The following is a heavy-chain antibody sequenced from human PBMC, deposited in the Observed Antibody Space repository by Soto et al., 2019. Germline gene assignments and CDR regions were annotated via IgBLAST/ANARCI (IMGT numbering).Heavy chain of an antibody. CDR1: GFTFSSYS. CDR3: ARVQVGAIPQLSPRGAFDI. D-gene: IGHD1-26*01. CDR2: ISSSSSYI. V-gene: IGHV3-21*01. J-gene: IGHJ3*02. Sequence: RLSCAASGFTFSSYSMNWVRQAPGKGLEWVSSISSSSSYIYYADSVKGRFTSSRDNAKNSLYLQMNSLRAEDTAVYYCARVQVGAIPQLSPRGAFDIWGQGTMDTVSS.